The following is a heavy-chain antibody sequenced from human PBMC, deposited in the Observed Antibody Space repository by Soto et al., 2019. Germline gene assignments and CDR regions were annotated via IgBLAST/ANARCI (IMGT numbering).Heavy chain of an antibody. V-gene: IGHV1-8*01. D-gene: IGHD2-2*01. CDR2: MNPNSGNT. CDR1: GYTFTSYD. J-gene: IGHJ6*02. CDR3: ARRPGTSCYAVGSCYYYYGMDV. Sequence: QVQLVQSGAEVKKPGASVKVSCKASGYTFTSYDINWVRQATGQGLEWMGWMNPNSGNTGYAQKYQGRVTMTRKNSRSKAYMELSSQRAEDTAVYYCARRPGTSCYAVGSCYYYYGMDVWGQGTTVTVSS.